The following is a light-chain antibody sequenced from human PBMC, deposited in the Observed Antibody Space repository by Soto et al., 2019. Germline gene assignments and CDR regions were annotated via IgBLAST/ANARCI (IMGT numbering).Light chain of an antibody. J-gene: IGLJ2*01. V-gene: IGLV2-14*03. CDR2: DVS. CDR3: SSYTTSSSVE. Sequence: QSALTQPASVSGSPGQSITISCTRTNSDVGFYNYVSWYQQHPGKAPKLIIYDVSNRPSGVSNRFSGSKSGDTASLTISGLQAEDEADYYCSSYTTSSSVEFGGGTKVTVL. CDR1: NSDVGFYNY.